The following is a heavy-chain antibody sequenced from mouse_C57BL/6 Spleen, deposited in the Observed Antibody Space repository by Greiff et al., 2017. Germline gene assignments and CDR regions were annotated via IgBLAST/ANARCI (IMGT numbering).Heavy chain of an antibody. Sequence: EVMLVESGGGLVKPGGSLKLSCAASGFTFSDYGMHWVRQAPEKGLEWVAYISSGSSTIYYADTVKGRFTISRDNAKNTLFLQMTSLRSEDTAMYYCARDGYDEYFDVWGTGTTVTVSS. D-gene: IGHD2-2*01. CDR3: ARDGYDEYFDV. CDR2: ISSGSSTI. V-gene: IGHV5-17*01. CDR1: GFTFSDYG. J-gene: IGHJ1*03.